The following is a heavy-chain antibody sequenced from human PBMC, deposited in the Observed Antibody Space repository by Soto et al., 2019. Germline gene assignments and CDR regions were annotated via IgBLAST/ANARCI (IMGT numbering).Heavy chain of an antibody. CDR2: IYYSGST. Sequence: SETLSLTCTVSGGSISSYYWSWIRQPPGKGLEWIGYIYYSGSTNYNPSLKSRVTISVDTSKNQFSLKLSSVTAADTAVYYCARDGLLVGYCSSTSCSNFGGFDYWGQGTLVTVSS. D-gene: IGHD2-2*01. CDR3: ARDGLLVGYCSSTSCSNFGGFDY. J-gene: IGHJ4*02. V-gene: IGHV4-59*01. CDR1: GGSISSYY.